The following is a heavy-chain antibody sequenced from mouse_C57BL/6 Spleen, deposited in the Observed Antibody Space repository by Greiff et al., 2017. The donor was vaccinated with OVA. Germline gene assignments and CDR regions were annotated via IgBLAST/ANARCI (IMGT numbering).Heavy chain of an antibody. CDR2: ISYDGSN. J-gene: IGHJ4*01. Sequence: EVKLMESGPGLVKPSQSLSLTCSVTGYSITSGYYWNWIRQFPGNKLEWMGYISYDGSNNYNPSLKNRISITRDTSKNQFFLKLNSVTTEDTATYYCARGGDYWGQGTSVTVSS. CDR1: GYSITSGYY. V-gene: IGHV3-6*01. CDR3: ARGGDY.